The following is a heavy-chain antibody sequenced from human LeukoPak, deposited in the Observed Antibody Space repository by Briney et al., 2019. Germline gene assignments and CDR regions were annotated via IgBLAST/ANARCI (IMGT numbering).Heavy chain of an antibody. Sequence: GGSLRLSCAASGFTFSSYGMHWVRQAPGKGLEWVAVISYDGSNKYYADSVKGRFTISRDNSKNTLYLQMNSLRAEDTAVYYCARGRGKLQPFDYWGQGTLVTVSS. V-gene: IGHV3-30*03. CDR1: GFTFSSYG. CDR2: ISYDGSNK. D-gene: IGHD4-23*01. J-gene: IGHJ4*02. CDR3: ARGRGKLQPFDY.